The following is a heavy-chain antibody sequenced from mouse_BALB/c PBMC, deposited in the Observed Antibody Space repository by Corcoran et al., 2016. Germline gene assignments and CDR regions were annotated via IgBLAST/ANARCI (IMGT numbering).Heavy chain of an antibody. CDR3: ARKWDGNYPFDY. CDR1: GFSLSTSGMG. J-gene: IGHJ2*01. CDR2: IYWDDDK. Sequence: QVTLKESGPGILQPSQTLSLTCSFSGFSLSTSGMGVSWIRQPSGKGLEWLAHIYWDDDKRYNPSLKSRLTISKETSSNQVFLKITSVDTADTATYYGARKWDGNYPFDYWGQGTTLTVSS. V-gene: IGHV8-12*01. D-gene: IGHD2-1*01.